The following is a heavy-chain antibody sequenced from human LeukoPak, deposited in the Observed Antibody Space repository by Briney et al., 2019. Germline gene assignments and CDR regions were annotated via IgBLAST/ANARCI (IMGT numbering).Heavy chain of an antibody. V-gene: IGHV4-39*07. CDR1: GGSISSSSYY. Sequence: SETLFLTCTVSGGSISSSSYYWGWIRQPPGKGLEWIGSIYYSGSTYYNPSLKSRVTISVDTSKNQFSLKLSSVTAADTAVYYCARVSGSESGIAAAGPYNWFDPWGQGTLVTVSS. CDR2: IYYSGST. CDR3: ARVSGSESGIAAAGPYNWFDP. D-gene: IGHD6-13*01. J-gene: IGHJ5*02.